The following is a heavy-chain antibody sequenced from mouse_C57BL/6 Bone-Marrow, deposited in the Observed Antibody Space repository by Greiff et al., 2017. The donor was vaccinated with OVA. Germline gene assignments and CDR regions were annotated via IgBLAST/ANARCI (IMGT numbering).Heavy chain of an antibody. J-gene: IGHJ2*01. CDR2: ISSGSSTI. CDR1: GFTFSDYG. V-gene: IGHV5-17*01. CDR3: ARGDYDYFDY. D-gene: IGHD2-4*01. Sequence: EVKLMESGGGLVKPGGSLKLSCAASGFTFSDYGMHWVRQAPEKGLEWVAYISSGSSTIYYADTVKGRFTISRDNAKNTLFLQMTILRSEDTAMYYGARGDYDYFDYWGQGTTLTVSS.